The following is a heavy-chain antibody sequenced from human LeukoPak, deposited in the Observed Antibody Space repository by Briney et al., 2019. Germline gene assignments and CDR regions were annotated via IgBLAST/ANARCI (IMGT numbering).Heavy chain of an antibody. CDR3: AKAPVTTCSGAYCYPFDY. Sequence: GGSLRLSCAASGFTLSSYAMSWVRQAPGKGLEWVSAISASGNTYHADSVKGRFTISRDSSKNTLYLQMNRLRAEDAAVYYCAKAPVTTCSGAYCYPFDYWGQGTLVTVSS. D-gene: IGHD2-21*01. V-gene: IGHV3-23*01. CDR1: GFTLSSYA. J-gene: IGHJ4*02. CDR2: ISASGNT.